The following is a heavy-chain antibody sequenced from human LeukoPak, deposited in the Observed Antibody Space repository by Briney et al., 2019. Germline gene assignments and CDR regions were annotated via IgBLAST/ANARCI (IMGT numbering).Heavy chain of an antibody. CDR1: GGSFSGYY. CDR3: ARGRWLQYKDY. V-gene: IGHV4-34*01. Sequence: PSETLSLTCAVYGGSFSGYYWSWISQPPGKGLEWIGEINHSGSTNYNPSLKSRVTISVDTSKNQFSLKLSSVTAADTAVYYCARGRWLQYKDYWGQGTLVTVSS. J-gene: IGHJ4*02. CDR2: INHSGST. D-gene: IGHD5-24*01.